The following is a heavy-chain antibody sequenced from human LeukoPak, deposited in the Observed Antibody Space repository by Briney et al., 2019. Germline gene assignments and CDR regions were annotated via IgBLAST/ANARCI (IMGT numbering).Heavy chain of an antibody. CDR2: IGPTGTDR. J-gene: IGHJ4*02. Sequence: GGSLRLSCAASGFTFSSCGFNWVRQAPGKGLEWVSSIGPTGTDRYYADSVRGRFTISRDNPKNSMYLQMDSLRDEDTAVYYCATETIGRHYDYWGQGTLLTVSS. CDR1: GFTFSSCG. V-gene: IGHV3-21*01. CDR3: ATETIGRHYDY. D-gene: IGHD1-14*01.